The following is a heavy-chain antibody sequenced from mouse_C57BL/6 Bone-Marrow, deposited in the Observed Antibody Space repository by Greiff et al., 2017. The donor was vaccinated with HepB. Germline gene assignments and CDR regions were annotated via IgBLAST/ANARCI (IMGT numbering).Heavy chain of an antibody. CDR3: ARYGSSYDYFDY. Sequence: VQLQQPGAELVKPGASVKMSCKASGYTFTSYWITWVKQRPGQGLEWIGDIYPGSGSTNYNEKFKSKATLTVDTSSSTAYMQLSSLTSEDSAVYYCARYGSSYDYFDYWGQGTTLTVSS. CDR1: GYTFTSYW. V-gene: IGHV1-55*01. J-gene: IGHJ2*01. D-gene: IGHD1-1*01. CDR2: IYPGSGST.